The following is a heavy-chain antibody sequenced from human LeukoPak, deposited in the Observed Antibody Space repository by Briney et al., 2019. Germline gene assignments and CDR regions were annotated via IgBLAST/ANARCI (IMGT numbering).Heavy chain of an antibody. Sequence: SQTLSLTCTVSGGSISSGGYYWSWIRQHPGKGLEWIGYIYYGGSTYYNPSLKSRVTISVDTSKNQFSLKLSSVTAADTAVYYCARGRGYYDSSGQIDYWGQGTLVTVSS. CDR3: ARGRGYYDSSGQIDY. J-gene: IGHJ4*02. CDR1: GGSISSGGYY. D-gene: IGHD3-22*01. CDR2: IYYGGST. V-gene: IGHV4-31*03.